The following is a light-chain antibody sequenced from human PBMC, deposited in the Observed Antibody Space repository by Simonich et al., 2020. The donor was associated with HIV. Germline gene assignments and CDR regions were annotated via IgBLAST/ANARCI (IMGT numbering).Light chain of an antibody. J-gene: IGKJ4*01. Sequence: ETVMTQSPATLSVSPGERAILSCRASQSVSSNLALYQQKPGQAPRLLIYGASIRATAFPARFSGSGSGTEFTLTISSLQSEDFAVYYCQQYNNWRGTFGGGTKVEIK. CDR2: GAS. V-gene: IGKV3-15*01. CDR1: QSVSSN. CDR3: QQYNNWRGT.